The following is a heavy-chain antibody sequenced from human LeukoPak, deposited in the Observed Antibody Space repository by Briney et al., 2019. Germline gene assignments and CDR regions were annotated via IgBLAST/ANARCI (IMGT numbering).Heavy chain of an antibody. CDR1: GFTFSSYE. CDR3: AELGITMVGGV. CDR2: ISSSGSTI. Sequence: GGSLRLSCAASGFTFSSYEMNWVRQAPGKGLEWVSYISSSGSTIYYADSGKGRFTISRDNAKNSLYLQMNSLRAEDTAVYYCAELGITMVGGVWGKGTTVTISS. D-gene: IGHD3-10*02. J-gene: IGHJ6*04. V-gene: IGHV3-48*03.